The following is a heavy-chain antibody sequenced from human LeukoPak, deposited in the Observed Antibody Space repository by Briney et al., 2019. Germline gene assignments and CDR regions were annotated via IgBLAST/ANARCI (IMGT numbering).Heavy chain of an antibody. D-gene: IGHD6-19*01. V-gene: IGHV3-48*02. Sequence: PGGSLRLSCAASGFTFRSYSMNWVRQAPGKGLEWVSYITSGSSPIYYADSVKGRFTISRDNAKNSLYLQMNSLRDEDTAVYYCAKDIEEWLVKGGGCFDYWGQGTLVTVSS. J-gene: IGHJ4*02. CDR1: GFTFRSYS. CDR3: AKDIEEWLVKGGGCFDY. CDR2: ITSGSSPI.